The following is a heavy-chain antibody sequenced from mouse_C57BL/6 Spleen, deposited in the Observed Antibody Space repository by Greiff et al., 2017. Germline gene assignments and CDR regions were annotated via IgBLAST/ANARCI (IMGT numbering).Heavy chain of an antibody. CDR2: IRNKANGYTT. V-gene: IGHV7-3*01. CDR1: GFTFTDYY. Sequence: EVKVVESGGGLVQPGGSLSLSCAASGFTFTDYYMSWVRQPPGKALEWLGFIRNKANGYTTEYSASVKGRFTISRDNSQSILYLQMNALRAEDSATYYCARSSYYYGSSPYAMDYWGQGTSVTVSS. J-gene: IGHJ4*01. CDR3: ARSSYYYGSSPYAMDY. D-gene: IGHD1-1*01.